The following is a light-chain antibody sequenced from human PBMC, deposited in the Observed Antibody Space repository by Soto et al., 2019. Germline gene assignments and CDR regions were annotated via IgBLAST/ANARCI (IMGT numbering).Light chain of an antibody. J-gene: IGKJ2*01. CDR3: QQYNNWPPMYT. V-gene: IGKV3-15*01. Sequence: EIVMTQSPATLSVSPGERATLSCRASQSVSSNLAWYQQKPGQAPRLLIYGARTRATGIPARFSGSGSGTEFTLTISSLQSEDFAVYYCQQYNNWPPMYTFGQGTKLEIK. CDR1: QSVSSN. CDR2: GAR.